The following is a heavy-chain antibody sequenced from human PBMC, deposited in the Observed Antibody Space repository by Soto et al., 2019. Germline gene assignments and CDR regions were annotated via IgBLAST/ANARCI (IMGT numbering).Heavy chain of an antibody. CDR3: ARQGYCSSTSCYSPYWYFDL. D-gene: IGHD2-2*02. Sequence: QVQLVQSGAEVKKPGSSVKVSCKASGGTFSSYAISWVRQAPGQGLEWMGGIIPIFGTANYAQKFQGRVTITADESTSTAYMELSSLRSEDTAMYYCARQGYCSSTSCYSPYWYFDLWGRGTLVTVSS. CDR2: IIPIFGTA. J-gene: IGHJ2*01. V-gene: IGHV1-69*01. CDR1: GGTFSSYA.